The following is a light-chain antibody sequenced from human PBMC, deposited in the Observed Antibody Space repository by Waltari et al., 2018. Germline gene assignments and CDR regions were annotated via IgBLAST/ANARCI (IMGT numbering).Light chain of an antibody. J-gene: IGKJ1*01. V-gene: IGKV1-5*03. CDR1: ASISSG. CDR2: EAS. CDR3: QQYAGSPWT. Sequence: ETQMTQSPSTRSASAGDRVTITCRASASISSGLAWYQQKPGRAPKLLVHEASSLERGVPSRFSGGGFGTEFTLTISGLQPDDVATYYCQQYAGSPWTFGQGTKVEIK.